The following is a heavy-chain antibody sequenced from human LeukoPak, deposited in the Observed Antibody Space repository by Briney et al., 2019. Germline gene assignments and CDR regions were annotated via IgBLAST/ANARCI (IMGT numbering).Heavy chain of an antibody. CDR3: VRASSYYDILTGPLAVGYMDV. D-gene: IGHD3-9*01. CDR2: INHSGST. Sequence: KPSETLSLTCAVYGGSFSGYYWSWIRQPPGKGLEWIGVINHSGSTNYNPSLKSRVTISVDTSKNQFSLKLSSVTAADTAVYYCVRASSYYDILTGPLAVGYMDVWGKGTTVTVSS. CDR1: GGSFSGYY. J-gene: IGHJ6*03. V-gene: IGHV4-34*01.